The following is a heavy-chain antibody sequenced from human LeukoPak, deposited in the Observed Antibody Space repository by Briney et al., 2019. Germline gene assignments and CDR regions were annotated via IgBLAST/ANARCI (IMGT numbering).Heavy chain of an antibody. CDR1: GGSFSGYY. V-gene: IGHV4-34*01. J-gene: IGHJ4*02. D-gene: IGHD6-19*01. CDR3: ARGRSRQQWLVKRRGGYFDY. CDR2: INHSGST. Sequence: PSETLSLTCAVYGGSFSGYYWSWIRQPPGKGLEWIGEINHSGSTNYNPSLKSRVTISVDTSKNQFSLKLSSVTAADTAVYYCARGRSRQQWLVKRRGGYFDYWGQGTLVTVSS.